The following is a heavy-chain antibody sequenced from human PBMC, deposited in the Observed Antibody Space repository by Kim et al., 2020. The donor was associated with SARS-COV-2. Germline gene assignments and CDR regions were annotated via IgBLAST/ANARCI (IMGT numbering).Heavy chain of an antibody. V-gene: IGHV1-3*01. D-gene: IGHD3-22*01. J-gene: IGHJ5*02. Sequence: ASVKVSCKASGYTFTSYAMHWVRQAPGQRLEWMGWINAGNGNTKYSQKFQGRVTITRDTSASTAYMELSSLRSEDTAVYYCARDHRLRSSWSSAYDSSGLPSFDPWGQGTLVTVSS. CDR1: GYTFTSYA. CDR2: INAGNGNT. CDR3: ARDHRLRSSWSSAYDSSGLPSFDP.